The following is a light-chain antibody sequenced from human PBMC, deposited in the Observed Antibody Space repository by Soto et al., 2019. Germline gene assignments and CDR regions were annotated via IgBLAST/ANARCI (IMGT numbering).Light chain of an antibody. CDR1: QGISSS. J-gene: IGKJ4*01. Sequence: DIQLTQSPSFLSASVGARVTITCRVSQGISSSLAWYQQKPGKAPKLLIYAASTLQSGVPSRISGSGSGTEFTLTISSLQPEAFATYYGQQLNSYPLSFGGGTKVEIK. V-gene: IGKV1-9*01. CDR3: QQLNSYPLS. CDR2: AAS.